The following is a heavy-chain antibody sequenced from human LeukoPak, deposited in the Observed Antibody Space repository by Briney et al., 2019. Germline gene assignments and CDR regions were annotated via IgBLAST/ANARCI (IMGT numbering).Heavy chain of an antibody. Sequence: GGSLRLSCVASGFTFSNFGVHWVRQAPGKGLEWVATIKQDGSEKYYVDSVKGRFTISRDNAKNSLYVQMNSLRAEDTAVYYCARDRTTDFWSGYYTNYFDYWGQGTLVTVSS. CDR2: IKQDGSEK. CDR1: GFTFSNFG. J-gene: IGHJ4*02. D-gene: IGHD3-3*01. CDR3: ARDRTTDFWSGYYTNYFDY. V-gene: IGHV3-7*01.